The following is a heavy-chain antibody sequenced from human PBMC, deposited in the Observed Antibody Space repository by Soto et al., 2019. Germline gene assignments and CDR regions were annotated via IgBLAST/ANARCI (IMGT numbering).Heavy chain of an antibody. CDR3: TSARPSSRSSNWFDP. CDR1: GFTFNNAW. Sequence: EVQLVESGGGLVKPGGSLRLSCAAPGFTFNNAWMTWVRQAPGKGLEWVGRIKSKADGETTDYAAPVKGSFTISRDDNKYTRYLQLNSRRTEDAAVYYYTSARPSSRSSNWFDPWGQGTLVTVSS. D-gene: IGHD6-6*01. J-gene: IGHJ5*02. CDR2: IKSKADGETT. V-gene: IGHV3-15*01.